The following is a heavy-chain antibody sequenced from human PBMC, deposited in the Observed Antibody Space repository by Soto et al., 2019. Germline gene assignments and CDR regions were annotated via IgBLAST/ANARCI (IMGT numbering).Heavy chain of an antibody. CDR2: ISYDGSNK. CDR1: GFTFSSYG. Sequence: PXGSLRLSCSASGFTFSSYGMHWVRQAPGKGLEWVAVISYDGSNKYYADSAKGRFTISRDNSKNTLYLQMNSLRAEDTAVYYCAILKDYWGQGTLVTVSS. J-gene: IGHJ4*02. CDR3: AILKDY. V-gene: IGHV3-30*03.